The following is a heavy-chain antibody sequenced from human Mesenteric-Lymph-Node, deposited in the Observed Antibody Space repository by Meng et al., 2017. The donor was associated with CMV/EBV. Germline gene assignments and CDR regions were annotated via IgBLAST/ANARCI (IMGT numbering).Heavy chain of an antibody. CDR3: ARLSPYIVVVPAAHRYFDY. J-gene: IGHJ4*02. CDR1: SGYD. Sequence: SGYDWSWSRQPTGKGREWIGEINHSGSTNYNPSLKSRVTISVDTSKNQFSLKLSSVTAADTAVYYCARLSPYIVVVPAAHRYFDYWGQGTPVTVSS. CDR2: INHSGST. D-gene: IGHD2-2*01. V-gene: IGHV4-34*01.